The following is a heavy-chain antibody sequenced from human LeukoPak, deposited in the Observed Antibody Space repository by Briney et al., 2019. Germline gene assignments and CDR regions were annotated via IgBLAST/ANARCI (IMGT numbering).Heavy chain of an antibody. V-gene: IGHV4-59*01. Sequence: SETLSLTCTVSGGSISSYYWSWIRQPPGKGLEWIGYIYYSGSTNYNPSLKSRVTISVDTSKNQFSLKLSSVTAADTAVYYCATGWELNFDYWGQGTLVTVSS. CDR2: IYYSGST. J-gene: IGHJ4*02. D-gene: IGHD1-26*01. CDR3: ATGWELNFDY. CDR1: GGSISSYY.